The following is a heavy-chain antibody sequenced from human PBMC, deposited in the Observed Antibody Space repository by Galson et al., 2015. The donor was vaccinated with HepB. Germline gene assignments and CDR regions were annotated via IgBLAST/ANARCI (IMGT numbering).Heavy chain of an antibody. CDR1: GGTFSSYA. Sequence: SVKVSCKASGGTFSSYAISWVRQAPGQGLEWMGRIIPILGIANYAQKFQGRVTITADKSTSTAYMELSSLRSEDTAVYYCAIYSGVPNWFDPWGQGTLVTVSS. D-gene: IGHD5-12*01. CDR3: AIYSGVPNWFDP. V-gene: IGHV1-69*04. CDR2: IIPILGIA. J-gene: IGHJ5*02.